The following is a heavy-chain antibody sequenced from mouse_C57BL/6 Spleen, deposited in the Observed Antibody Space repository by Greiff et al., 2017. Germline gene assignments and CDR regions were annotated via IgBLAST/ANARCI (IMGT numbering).Heavy chain of an antibody. CDR3: AREGGYDYDGYFDY. Sequence: EVKLVESEGGLVQPGSSMKLSCTASGFTFSDYYMAWVRQVPEKGLEWVANINYDGSSTYYLDSLQSRFIISRDNAKNILYLQMSSLKSEDTATYYCAREGGYDYDGYFDYWGQGTTLTVSS. D-gene: IGHD2-4*01. J-gene: IGHJ2*01. V-gene: IGHV5-16*01. CDR2: INYDGSST. CDR1: GFTFSDYY.